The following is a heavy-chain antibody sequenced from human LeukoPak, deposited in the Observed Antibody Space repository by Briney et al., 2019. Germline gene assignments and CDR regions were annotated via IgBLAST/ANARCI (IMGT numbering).Heavy chain of an antibody. V-gene: IGHV3-23*01. CDR3: ARDKSSGYYYFDY. CDR2: INSPGGST. CDR1: GFTFSGYA. D-gene: IGHD3-22*01. Sequence: GGSLRLSCAASGFTFSGYAMSWVRQAPGKGLEWVSAINSPGGSTYYADSVKGRFTISRDNSKNTLYLQMNSLRAEDTALYYCARDKSSGYYYFDYWGQGSLVTVSS. J-gene: IGHJ4*02.